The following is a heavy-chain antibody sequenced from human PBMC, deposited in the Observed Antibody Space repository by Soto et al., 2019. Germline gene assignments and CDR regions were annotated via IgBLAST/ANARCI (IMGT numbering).Heavy chain of an antibody. J-gene: IGHJ4*02. CDR3: ARGLIAAAGHGCYFDY. D-gene: IGHD6-13*01. CDR2: IYYSGST. V-gene: IGHV4-59*01. Sequence: QVQLQESGPGLVKPSETLSLTCTVSGGSISSYYWSWIRQPPGKGLEWIGYIYYSGSTIYNPSLKSRVTISVDTSKNQFSLKLSSVTAADTAVYYCARGLIAAAGHGCYFDYWGQGTLVTVSS. CDR1: GGSISSYY.